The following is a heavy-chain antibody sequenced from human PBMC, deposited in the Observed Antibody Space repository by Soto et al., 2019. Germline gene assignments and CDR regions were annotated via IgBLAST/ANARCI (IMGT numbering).Heavy chain of an antibody. CDR3: VGGQYYFDY. Sequence: QVQLVESGGGVVQPGRSLRLSCAASGFPFTTYGMHWVREGPGKGREWVAVISYDGSNKFYADSVKVRFTISRDNSKNTLYLQMSSLRPDDTALYYCVGGQYYFDYRGQGTLVIVSS. D-gene: IGHD3-10*01. CDR1: GFPFTTYG. CDR2: ISYDGSNK. V-gene: IGHV3-30*03. J-gene: IGHJ4*02.